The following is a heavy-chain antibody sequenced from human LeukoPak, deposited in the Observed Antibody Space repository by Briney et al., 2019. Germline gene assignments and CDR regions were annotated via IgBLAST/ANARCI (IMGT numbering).Heavy chain of an antibody. CDR2: ISGSGDGT. CDR1: GFTFGSHA. Sequence: GGSLRLSCAASGFTFGSHAMSWVRQAPGKGLEWVSVISGSGDGTYYADSVKGRFTVSRDNSKNTMYLQLNTLRAEDTAVYYCTKGAAAKIGAYSGYGLKDYWGQGTLVTVSS. V-gene: IGHV3-23*01. J-gene: IGHJ4*02. D-gene: IGHD5-12*01. CDR3: TKGAAAKIGAYSGYGLKDY.